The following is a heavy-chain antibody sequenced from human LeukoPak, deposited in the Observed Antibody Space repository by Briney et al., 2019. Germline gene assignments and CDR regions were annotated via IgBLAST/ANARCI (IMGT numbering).Heavy chain of an antibody. CDR1: GFTFSSYA. Sequence: PGRSLRLSRAASGFTFSSYAMHWVRQAPGKGLEWVAVISYDGSNKYYADSVKGRFTISRDNSKNTLYLQMNSLRAEDTAVYYCARDREVATIVYYFDYWGQGTLVTVSS. CDR2: ISYDGSNK. V-gene: IGHV3-30*04. D-gene: IGHD5-12*01. CDR3: ARDREVATIVYYFDY. J-gene: IGHJ4*02.